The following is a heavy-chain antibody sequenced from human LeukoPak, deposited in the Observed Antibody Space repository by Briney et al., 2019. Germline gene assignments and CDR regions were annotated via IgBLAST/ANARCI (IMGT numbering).Heavy chain of an antibody. D-gene: IGHD2-2*01. Sequence: GASVKVSCKASGGTLDTFVISWVRQAPGQGLGWMGGIMPLFETTNYAQKFQGRVTITADESTNTAYMELSSLRSEDTAVYYCASPDCRSTSCFDPVGYYYMDFWGTGTTVTVSS. V-gene: IGHV1-69*13. J-gene: IGHJ6*03. CDR1: GGTLDTFV. CDR2: IMPLFETT. CDR3: ASPDCRSTSCFDPVGYYYMDF.